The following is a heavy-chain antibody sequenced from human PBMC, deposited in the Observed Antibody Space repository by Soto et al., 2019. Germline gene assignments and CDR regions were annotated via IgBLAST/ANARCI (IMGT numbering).Heavy chain of an antibody. CDR3: ARGDATKIVVTTYYAMDV. CDR1: GGSLSNFG. D-gene: IGHD3-22*01. J-gene: IGHJ6*02. V-gene: IGHV1-69*12. Sequence: QVQLVQSGAEVKKPGSSVKVSCTASGGSLSNFGISWVRQAPGQGLEWMGAIIPVFGTPNYAQKFKDRVTINADESTTTVDMEVRSLTSEDTAVYYCARGDATKIVVTTYYAMDVWGQGTTVTVSS. CDR2: IIPVFGTP.